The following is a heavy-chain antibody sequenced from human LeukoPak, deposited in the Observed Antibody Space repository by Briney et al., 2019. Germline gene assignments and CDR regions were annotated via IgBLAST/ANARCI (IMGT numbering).Heavy chain of an antibody. Sequence: RPGGSLRLSCAASGFIFTNYFMSWVRQAPGKGLEWVASIKHDGSEKYYVDSVRGRFTISRDSTMNSLYLQMSSLRAEDTAVYYCATDRGWRTSGYYLYYFEYWGQGTLVTFSS. CDR3: ATDRGWRTSGYYLYYFEY. J-gene: IGHJ4*02. CDR2: IKHDGSEK. D-gene: IGHD3-3*01. V-gene: IGHV3-7*01. CDR1: GFIFTNYF.